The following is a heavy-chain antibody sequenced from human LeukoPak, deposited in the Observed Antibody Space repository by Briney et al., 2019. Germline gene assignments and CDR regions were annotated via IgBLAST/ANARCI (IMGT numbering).Heavy chain of an antibody. Sequence: ASVKVSCKASGGTFSSYAISWVRQAPGQGLEWMGGIIPIFGTANYAQKFQGRVTITADESTGTAYMELSSLRSEDTAVYYCASGALSSYYYGMDVWGQGTTVTVSS. CDR3: ASGALSSYYYGMDV. CDR2: IIPIFGTA. V-gene: IGHV1-69*13. J-gene: IGHJ6*02. CDR1: GGTFSSYA. D-gene: IGHD2/OR15-2a*01.